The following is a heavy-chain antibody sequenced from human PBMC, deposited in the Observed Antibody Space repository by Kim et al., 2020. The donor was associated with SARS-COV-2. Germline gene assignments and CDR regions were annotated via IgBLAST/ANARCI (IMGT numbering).Heavy chain of an antibody. CDR3: AKAETVYYYYYGMDV. CDR1: GFTFSSYG. Sequence: GGSLRLSCAASGFTFSSYGMHWVRQAPGKGLEWVAVISYDGGNKYYADSVKGRFTISRDNSKNTLYLQMNSLRAEDTAVYYCAKAETVYYYYYGMDVWGQGTTVTVSS. CDR2: ISYDGGNK. V-gene: IGHV3-30*18. J-gene: IGHJ6*02.